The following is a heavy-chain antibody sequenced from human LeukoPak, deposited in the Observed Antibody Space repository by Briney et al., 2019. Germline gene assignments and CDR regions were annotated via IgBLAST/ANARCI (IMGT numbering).Heavy chain of an antibody. J-gene: IGHJ3*02. V-gene: IGHV4-30-2*05. CDR3: AGFRGYDILTGYPHVHAFDI. D-gene: IGHD3-9*01. CDR2: IYHSGST. Sequence: SGTLSLTCTVSGGSISSGGYYWSWIRQPPGKGLEWIGYIYHSGSTYYNPSLKSRVTISVDTSKNQFSLKLSSVTAADTAVYYCAGFRGYDILTGYPHVHAFDIWGQGTMVTVSS. CDR1: GGSISSGGYY.